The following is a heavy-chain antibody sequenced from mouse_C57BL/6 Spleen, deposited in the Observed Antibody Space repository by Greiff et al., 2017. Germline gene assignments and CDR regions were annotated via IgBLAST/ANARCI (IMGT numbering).Heavy chain of an antibody. V-gene: IGHV1-39*01. D-gene: IGHD1-1*01. CDR3: ARSTVG. Sequence: VQLQQSGPELVKPGAPVKISCKAPGYPFTDYNMNWVKQSNGKSLEWIGVINPNHGTTSHNQKFKGKDTLTVDQSSSTACMKLNRLASEDSAVYYCARSTVGWGQGTTLTVSS. CDR2: INPNHGTT. CDR1: GYPFTDYN. J-gene: IGHJ2*01.